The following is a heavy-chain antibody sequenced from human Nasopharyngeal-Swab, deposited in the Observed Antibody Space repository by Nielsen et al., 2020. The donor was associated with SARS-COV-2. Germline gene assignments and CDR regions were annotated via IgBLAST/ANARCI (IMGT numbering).Heavy chain of an antibody. CDR1: GFTFSSYS. J-gene: IGHJ6*02. D-gene: IGHD6-13*01. CDR2: ISSSSSTI. CDR3: ARGPHSSSWSDYYYYGMDV. Sequence: LSLTCAASGFTFSSYSMNWVRQALGKGLEWVSYISSSSSTIYYADSVKGRFTISRDNAKNSLYLQMNSLRDEDTAVYYCARGPHSSSWSDYYYYGMDVWGQGTTVTVSS. V-gene: IGHV3-48*02.